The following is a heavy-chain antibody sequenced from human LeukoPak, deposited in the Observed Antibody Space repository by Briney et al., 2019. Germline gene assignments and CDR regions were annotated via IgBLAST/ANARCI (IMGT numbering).Heavy chain of an antibody. CDR3: ARVGDDSSGYLFDY. D-gene: IGHD3-22*01. J-gene: IGHJ4*02. V-gene: IGHV4-34*01. CDR2: INHSGST. Sequence: PSETLSLTCAVYGGSFSGYYWSWIRQPPGKGLEWIGEINHSGSTNYNPSLKSRVTISVDTSKNQFSLKLSSVTAADTAVYYCARVGDDSSGYLFDYWGQGTLVTVSS. CDR1: GGSFSGYY.